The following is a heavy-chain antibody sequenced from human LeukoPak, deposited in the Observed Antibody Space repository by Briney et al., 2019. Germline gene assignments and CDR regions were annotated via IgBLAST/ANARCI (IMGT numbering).Heavy chain of an antibody. V-gene: IGHV3-23*01. CDR1: GFSISTYA. Sequence: PGGSLRLSCAASGFSISTYAMSWVRQAPGKELEWVSGIVGSGDTDYADAVQGRFTISKDNSKNIVYLQMNSLRAEDTAVYYCAKDAVYGDGYWEFDYWGQGNLVTVSS. D-gene: IGHD5-24*01. CDR2: IVGSGDT. CDR3: AKDAVYGDGYWEFDY. J-gene: IGHJ4*02.